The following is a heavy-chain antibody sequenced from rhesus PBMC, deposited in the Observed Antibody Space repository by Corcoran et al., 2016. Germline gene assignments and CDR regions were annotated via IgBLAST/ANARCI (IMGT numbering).Heavy chain of an antibody. CDR1: GGSISSNY. CDR2: ISGSGGAT. V-gene: IGHV4-173*01. J-gene: IGHJ4*01. Sequence: QVQLQESGPGLVKPSETLSLTCAVSGGSISSNYWSWIRQPPGKGLEWMGRISGSGGATDYNPALKSRVTISTDTSKNQVSLKLSSVTAADTAVYYCARVYSSGWYFVDYWGQGVLVTVSS. D-gene: IGHD6-31*01. CDR3: ARVYSSGWYFVDY.